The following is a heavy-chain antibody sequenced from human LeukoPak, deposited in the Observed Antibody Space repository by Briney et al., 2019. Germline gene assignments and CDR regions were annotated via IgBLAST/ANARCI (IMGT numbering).Heavy chain of an antibody. D-gene: IGHD3-22*01. V-gene: IGHV1-69*05. CDR3: ARLVWYYYDSSGYMTDV. J-gene: IGHJ6*04. Sequence: ASVKVSCKASGVTFSSYAISWVRQAPGQGLEWVGGIIPIFVTANYAQKFQGRVTISTDESTSTAYMELSSLRSEDTAVYYCARLVWYYYDSSGYMTDVWGKGTTVTVPS. CDR2: IIPIFVTA. CDR1: GVTFSSYA.